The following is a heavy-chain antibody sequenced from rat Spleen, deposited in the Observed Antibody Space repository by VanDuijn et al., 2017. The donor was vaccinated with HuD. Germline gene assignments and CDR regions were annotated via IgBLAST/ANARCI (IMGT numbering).Heavy chain of an antibody. CDR1: GFTFSNYD. D-gene: IGHD1-8*01. J-gene: IGHJ3*01. CDR3: AKEGDGGYSSYPNWFAY. Sequence: EVRLVESGGGLVQPGRSLKLSCAASGFTFSNYDIHWIRQAPTKGLEWVASISPSGDNTYYRDSVKGRFTISRDNAENTLSLQMDSLRSEDTATYYCAKEGDGGYSSYPNWFAYWGQGTLVTVSS. CDR2: ISPSGDNT. V-gene: IGHV5-19*01.